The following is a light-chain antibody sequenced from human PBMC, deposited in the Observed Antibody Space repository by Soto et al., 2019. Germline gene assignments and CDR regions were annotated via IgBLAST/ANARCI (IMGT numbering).Light chain of an antibody. J-gene: IGKJ1*01. CDR2: EAS. Sequence: EIQVTHSVATVSSPEGDRVPIPCRASQSISSWLAWYQQRPGKAPELLIYEASNLQSGVPSRFSGSGSGTEFALTISSLQPEDFATYYCQQNYSFSPWTFGQGTKVDI. CDR3: QQNYSFSPWT. CDR1: QSISSW. V-gene: IGKV1-5*03.